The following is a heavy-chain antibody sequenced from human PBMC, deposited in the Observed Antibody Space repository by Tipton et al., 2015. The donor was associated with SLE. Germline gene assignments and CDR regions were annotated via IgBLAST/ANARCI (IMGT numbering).Heavy chain of an antibody. CDR2: IYTSGST. V-gene: IGHV4-4*09. CDR3: AREPKAVAKPHYSW. J-gene: IGHJ4*02. Sequence: LRLSCAVYGGSFSGYSWSWIRQPAGKGLEWIGYIYTSGSTNYNPSLKSRVTISVDTSKNQFSLKLSSVTAADTAVYYCAREPKAVAKPHYSWWGQGTLVTVSS. D-gene: IGHD6-19*01. CDR1: GGSFSGYS.